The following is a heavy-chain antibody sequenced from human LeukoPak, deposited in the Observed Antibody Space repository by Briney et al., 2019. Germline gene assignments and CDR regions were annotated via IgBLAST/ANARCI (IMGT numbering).Heavy chain of an antibody. D-gene: IGHD1-1*01. J-gene: IGHJ4*02. Sequence: EASVKVSCKASGYTFTSYYMHWVRQAPGQGREWMGIINPSGGSTSYAQKFQGRVTMTRDTSTSKVYMELSSLRSEETAVCYCARFGTTGTEHWGQGTLVTVSS. V-gene: IGHV1-46*01. CDR1: GYTFTSYY. CDR2: INPSGGST. CDR3: ARFGTTGTEH.